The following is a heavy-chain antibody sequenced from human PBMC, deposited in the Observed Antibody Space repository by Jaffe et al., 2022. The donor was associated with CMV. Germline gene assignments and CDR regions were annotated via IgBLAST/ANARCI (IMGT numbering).Heavy chain of an antibody. V-gene: IGHV1-69*01. CDR3: AREGITMVRGVIITLDGMDV. J-gene: IGHJ6*02. CDR2: IIPIFGTA. Sequence: QVQLVQSGAEVKKPGSSVKVSCKASGGTFSSYAISWVRQAPGQGLEWMGGIIPIFGTANYAQKFQGRVTITADESTSTAYMELSSLRSEDTAVYYCAREGITMVRGVIITLDGMDVWGQGTTVTVSS. CDR1: GGTFSSYA. D-gene: IGHD3-10*01.